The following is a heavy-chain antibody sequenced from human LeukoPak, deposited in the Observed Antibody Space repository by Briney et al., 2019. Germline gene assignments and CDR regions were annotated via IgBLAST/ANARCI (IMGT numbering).Heavy chain of an antibody. D-gene: IGHD1-26*01. V-gene: IGHV3-11*04. CDR2: ISSSGNSI. CDR1: GFTFSDYY. Sequence: GGSLRLSCAASGFTFSDYYMSWIRQAPGKGLEWVSYISSSGNSIYYADAVKGRFTISRDNDKNSVYLQMNSLRADDTAVYYCARGGSYYWPIDLWGQGTLVTVSP. J-gene: IGHJ5*02. CDR3: ARGGSYYWPIDL.